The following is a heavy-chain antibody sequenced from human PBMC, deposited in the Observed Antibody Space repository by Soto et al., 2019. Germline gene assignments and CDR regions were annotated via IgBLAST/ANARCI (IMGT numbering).Heavy chain of an antibody. J-gene: IGHJ6*02. Sequence: GGSLRLSCAASGLTFSSYAMNWVRQAPGKGLEKGLEWVSAISGGGDSPSYADSVKGRFTVSRDNSKNTLYLQMNSLRAEDTAVYYCAKDRLGSGYGAHYYYYGMDVWGQGTTVTVSS. CDR2: ISGGGDSP. V-gene: IGHV3-23*01. CDR1: GLTFSSYA. D-gene: IGHD3-22*01. CDR3: AKDRLGSGYGAHYYYYGMDV.